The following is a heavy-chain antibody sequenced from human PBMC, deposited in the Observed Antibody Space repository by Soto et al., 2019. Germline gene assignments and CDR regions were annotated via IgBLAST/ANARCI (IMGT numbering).Heavy chain of an antibody. CDR3: TPEAWQQLAPRRDY. J-gene: IGHJ4*02. Sequence: QVQLVESGGGVVQPGRSLRLSCAASGFTFSSYAMHWVRQAPGKGLEWVAVISYDGSNKYYADSVKGRFTISRDNSKNTLYLQMNSLRAEDTAVYYCTPEAWQQLAPRRDYWGQGTLVTVSS. CDR1: GFTFSSYA. V-gene: IGHV3-30-3*01. D-gene: IGHD6-13*01. CDR2: ISYDGSNK.